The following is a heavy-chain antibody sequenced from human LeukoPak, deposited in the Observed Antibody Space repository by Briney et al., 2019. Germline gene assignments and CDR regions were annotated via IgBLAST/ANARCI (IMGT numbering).Heavy chain of an antibody. V-gene: IGHV1-8*03. J-gene: IGHJ5*02. D-gene: IGHD3-3*01. CDR2: MNPNSGNT. Sequence: ASVKVSCKASGYTFTSYDINWVRQATGQGLEWMGWMNPNSGNTGYAQKFQGRVTITRNTSISTAYMELSSLRSGDTAVYYCARGSTYDFWSGYPNWFDPWGQGTLVTVSS. CDR1: GYTFTSYD. CDR3: ARGSTYDFWSGYPNWFDP.